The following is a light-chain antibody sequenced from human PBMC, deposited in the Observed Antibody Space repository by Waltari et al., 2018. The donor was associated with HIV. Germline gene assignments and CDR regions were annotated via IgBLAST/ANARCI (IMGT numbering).Light chain of an antibody. V-gene: IGKV4-1*01. J-gene: IGKJ4*01. CDR1: QSVLYSSNNKNY. CDR2: WAS. CDR3: QQYYSTPPT. Sequence: DIVMTHSPDSLAVSLGERATINCKSSQSVLYSSNNKNYLAWYQQKPGQPPKLLIYWASTRESGVPDRISGSGSGTDFTLTINSLQAEDVALYFCQQYYSTPPTFGGGTKVEIK.